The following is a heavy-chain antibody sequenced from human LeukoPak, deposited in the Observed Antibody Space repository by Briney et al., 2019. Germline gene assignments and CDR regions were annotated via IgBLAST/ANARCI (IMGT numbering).Heavy chain of an antibody. CDR1: GGSFSGYY. Sequence: PSETLSLTCAVYGGSFSGYYWSWIRQPPGKGLEWIGEINHSGSTNYNSSLKSRVTISVDTSKNQFSLKLSSVTAADTAVYYCARSVNAQGYGRKYYFDYWGQGTLVTVSS. D-gene: IGHD4-17*01. CDR3: ARSVNAQGYGRKYYFDY. V-gene: IGHV4-34*01. J-gene: IGHJ4*02. CDR2: INHSGST.